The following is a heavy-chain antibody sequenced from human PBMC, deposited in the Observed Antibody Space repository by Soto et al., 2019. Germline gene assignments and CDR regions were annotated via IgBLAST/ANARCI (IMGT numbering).Heavy chain of an antibody. CDR3: ARLDGYNLDY. CDR2: IYYSGST. CDR1: GGSISSSSYY. Sequence: QLQLQESGPGLVKPSETLSLTCTVTGGSISSSSYYWGWIRQPPGKGLEWIGSIYYSGSTYYNPSLKSRVTISADTSKYQFSLKLSSVTAADTAVYYCARLDGYNLDYWGQGTLVTVSS. D-gene: IGHD5-12*01. V-gene: IGHV4-39*01. J-gene: IGHJ4*02.